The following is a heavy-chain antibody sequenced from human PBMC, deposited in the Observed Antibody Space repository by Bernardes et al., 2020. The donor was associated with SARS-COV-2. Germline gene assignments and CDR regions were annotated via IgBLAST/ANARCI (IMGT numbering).Heavy chain of an antibody. CDR3: ASDSSGYYGLYYYYGMDV. Sequence: GGSLRLSCAAFGFIFSSYAMSWVRRAPGMGLEWVSAISCSGGSTYYADSVKGRFTISRDNSKNTLYLQMNSLRAEDTAVYYCASDSSGYYGLYYYYGMDVWGQGTTVTVSS. CDR2: ISCSGGST. J-gene: IGHJ6*02. V-gene: IGHV3-23*01. CDR1: GFIFSSYA. D-gene: IGHD3-22*01.